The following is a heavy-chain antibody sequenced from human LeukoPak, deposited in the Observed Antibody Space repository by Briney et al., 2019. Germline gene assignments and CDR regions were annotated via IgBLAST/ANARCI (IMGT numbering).Heavy chain of an antibody. J-gene: IGHJ4*02. CDR2: IRYDGSNQ. CDR3: ARWGDGKRFDY. V-gene: IGHV3-33*01. Sequence: PGRSLRLSCAASGFTFSNHGMHWVRQAPGKGLEWVAVIRYDGSNQYDADSVKGRFTISRDNSKNMVYLQMNSLRAEDTATYYCARWGDGKRFDYWGQGTLVTVSS. CDR1: GFTFSNHG. D-gene: IGHD2-21*02.